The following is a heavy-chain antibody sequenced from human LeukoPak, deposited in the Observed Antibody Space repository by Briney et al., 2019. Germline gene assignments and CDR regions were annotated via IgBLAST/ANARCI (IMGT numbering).Heavy chain of an antibody. CDR1: GGSFSGYY. CDR3: ARDTVFGVIIGPRMDV. J-gene: IGHJ6*02. CDR2: IKPDGSDK. D-gene: IGHD3-3*01. Sequence: ETLSLTCAVYGGSFSGYYWSWVRQAPGKGLEWVAIIKPDGSDKYYVDSVEGRFTISRDNAKNSLYLQMNSLRAEDTAIYYCARDTVFGVIIGPRMDVWGQGTTVTVSS. V-gene: IGHV3-7*01.